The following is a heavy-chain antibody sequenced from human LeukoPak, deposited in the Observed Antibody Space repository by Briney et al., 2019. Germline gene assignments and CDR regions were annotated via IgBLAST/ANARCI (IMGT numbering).Heavy chain of an antibody. Sequence: PGRSLILYCAASGFTLSSYAMSWIRQAPGKGLDWISASSGSGGSTYYADSVKGRFTIYRDNSKNTLYLQMNSLRAEDTAVYYCAKERLQWLGPEDYWGQGTLVTVSS. J-gene: IGHJ4*02. CDR2: SSGSGGST. D-gene: IGHD6-19*01. CDR3: AKERLQWLGPEDY. V-gene: IGHV3-23*01. CDR1: GFTLSSYA.